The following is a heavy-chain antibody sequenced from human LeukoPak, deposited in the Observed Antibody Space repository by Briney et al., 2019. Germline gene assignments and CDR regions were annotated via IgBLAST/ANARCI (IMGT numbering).Heavy chain of an antibody. CDR2: FDPEDGET. V-gene: IGHV1-24*01. CDR3: ATMELGIAAAGGRGDY. CDR1: GYTLTELS. D-gene: IGHD6-13*01. J-gene: IGHJ4*02. Sequence: GASVKVSCKVSGYTLTELSMHWVRQAPGKGLEWMGGFDPEDGETIYAQKFQGRVTMTEDTSTDTAYMELSSLRSEDTAVYYCATMELGIAAAGGRGDYWGQGTLVTVSS.